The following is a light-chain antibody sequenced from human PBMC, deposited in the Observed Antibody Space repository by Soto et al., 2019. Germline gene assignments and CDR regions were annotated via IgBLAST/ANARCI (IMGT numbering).Light chain of an antibody. Sequence: GDRVTITCRASQSIGRWLAWYQQKPGKAPKLLIYDASSLESGVPSRFSGSGSGTEFTLTISSLQPEDFATYYCQQLLSYPITFGQGTRLEIK. CDR3: QQLLSYPIT. CDR2: DAS. CDR1: QSIGRW. J-gene: IGKJ5*01. V-gene: IGKV1-5*01.